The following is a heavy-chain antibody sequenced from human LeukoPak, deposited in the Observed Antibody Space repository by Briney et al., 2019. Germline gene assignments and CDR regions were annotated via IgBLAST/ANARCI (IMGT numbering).Heavy chain of an antibody. J-gene: IGHJ4*02. CDR2: MNPNSGNT. Sequence: ASVKASCKASGYTFTSYDINWVRQATGQGLEWMGWMNPNSGNTGYAQKFQGRVTMTRNTSISTAYMELSSLRSEDTAVYYCANIDLVGATGDYWGQGTLVTVSS. D-gene: IGHD1-26*01. CDR3: ANIDLVGATGDY. CDR1: GYTFTSYD. V-gene: IGHV1-8*01.